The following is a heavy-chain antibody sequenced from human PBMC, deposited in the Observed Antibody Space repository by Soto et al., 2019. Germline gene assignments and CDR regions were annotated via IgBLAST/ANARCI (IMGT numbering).Heavy chain of an antibody. CDR3: ARDQGYYDSSGYWPYYGMDV. V-gene: IGHV1-69*13. J-gene: IGHJ6*02. Sequence: SVKVSCKASGGTFSSYAISWVRQAPGQGLEWMGGIIPIFGTANYAQKFQGRVTITADESTSTAYMELSSLRSEDTAVYYCARDQGYYDSSGYWPYYGMDVWGQGTTVTVSS. CDR2: IIPIFGTA. D-gene: IGHD3-22*01. CDR1: GGTFSSYA.